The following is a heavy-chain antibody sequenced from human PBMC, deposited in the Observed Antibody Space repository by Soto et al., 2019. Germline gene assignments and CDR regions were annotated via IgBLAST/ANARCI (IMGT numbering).Heavy chain of an antibody. D-gene: IGHD2-8*01. CDR1: GFTFSSYA. CDR3: AKGGSSSIVLRRNWFDP. CDR2: ISGSGGST. J-gene: IGHJ5*02. V-gene: IGHV3-23*01. Sequence: GGSLRLSCAASGFTFSSYAMSWVRQAPGKGLEWVSAISGSGGSTYYADSVKGRFTISRDNSKNTLYLQMNSLRAEDTAVYYCAKGGSSSIVLRRNWFDPWGQGILVTVS.